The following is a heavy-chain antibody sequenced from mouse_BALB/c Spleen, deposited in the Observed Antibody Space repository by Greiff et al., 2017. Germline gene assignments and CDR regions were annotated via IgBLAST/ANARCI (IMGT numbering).Heavy chain of an antibody. V-gene: IGHV3-2*02. CDR1: GYSITSDYA. J-gene: IGHJ3*01. Sequence: EVQLQESGPGLVKPSHSLSLTCTVTGYSITSDYAWNWIRQFPGNKLEWMGYISYSGSTSYNPSLKSRISITRDTSKNQFFLQLNSVTTEDTATYYCARRGGYEFAYWGQGTLVTVSA. D-gene: IGHD2-2*01. CDR3: ARRGGYEFAY. CDR2: ISYSGST.